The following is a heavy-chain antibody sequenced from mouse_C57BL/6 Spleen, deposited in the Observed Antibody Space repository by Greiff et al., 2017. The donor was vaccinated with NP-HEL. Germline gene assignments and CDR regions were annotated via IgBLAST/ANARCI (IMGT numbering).Heavy chain of an antibody. J-gene: IGHJ2*03. CDR3: TCLSSDY. CDR1: GFNIKDDY. CDR2: IDPDNGDT. Sequence: EVQLQQSGAELVRPGASVKLSCTASGFNIKDDYMHRVKPRPEQCLEWIAWIDPDNGDTESASRFQGKATITADTSANTAYLQLSSLTSEDTAVYYCTCLSSDYWGQGNSLTVA. V-gene: IGHV14-4*01.